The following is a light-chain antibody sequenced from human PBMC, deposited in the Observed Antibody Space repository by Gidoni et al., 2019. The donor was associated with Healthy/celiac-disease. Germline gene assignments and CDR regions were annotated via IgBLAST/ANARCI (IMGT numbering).Light chain of an antibody. Sequence: QSALTQPASVSGSPGQSITISCTGTSSDVGGYNSVSWYQQHPGQAPTLMIYDVSNRPSGVSNRFSGSKSGNTASLTISGLQAEDETDYYCSSYTSSSTYVFGTGTKVTVL. J-gene: IGLJ1*01. CDR1: SSDVGGYNS. CDR3: SSYTSSSTYV. CDR2: DVS. V-gene: IGLV2-14*01.